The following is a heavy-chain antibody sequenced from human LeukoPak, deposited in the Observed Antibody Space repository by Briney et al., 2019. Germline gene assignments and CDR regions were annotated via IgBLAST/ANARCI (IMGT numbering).Heavy chain of an antibody. CDR3: ARESWGSSYFDY. CDR2: IYYSGST. Sequence: SETLSLTCTVSGGSISSGGYYWSWIRQHPGKGLEWIGYIYYSGSTNYNPSLKSRVTISVDTSKNQFSLKLSSVTAADTAVYYCARESWGSSYFDYWGQGTLVTVSS. CDR1: GGSISSGGYY. V-gene: IGHV4-61*08. J-gene: IGHJ4*02. D-gene: IGHD6-6*01.